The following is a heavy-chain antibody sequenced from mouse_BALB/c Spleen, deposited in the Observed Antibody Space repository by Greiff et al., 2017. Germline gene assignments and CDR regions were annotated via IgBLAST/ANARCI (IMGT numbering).Heavy chain of an antibody. CDR2: IYPGNSDT. D-gene: IGHD2-4*01. CDR3: TRIYDYDGGYWYFDV. J-gene: IGHJ1*01. V-gene: IGHV1-5*01. Sequence: EVKLVESGTVLARPGASVKMSCKASGYSFTSYWMHWVKQRPGQGLEWIGAIYPGNSDTSYNQKFKGKAKLTAVTSASTAYMELSSLTNEDSAVYYCTRIYDYDGGYWYFDVWGAGTTVTVSS. CDR1: GYSFTSYW.